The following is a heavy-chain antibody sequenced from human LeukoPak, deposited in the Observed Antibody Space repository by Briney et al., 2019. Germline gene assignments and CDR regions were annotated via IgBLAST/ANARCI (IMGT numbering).Heavy chain of an antibody. CDR1: GTSISSYY. CDR3: ARGSGWLDF. J-gene: IGHJ4*02. V-gene: IGHV4-4*07. D-gene: IGHD6-19*01. Sequence: PSETLSLTCTVSGTSISSYYWSWLRQPAGKGLEWIGRIYISGTTNYNPSLESRVTMSLDTSKNQCSLKLTSVTAADTAVYYCARGSGWLDFWGRGTLITVSS. CDR2: IYISGTT.